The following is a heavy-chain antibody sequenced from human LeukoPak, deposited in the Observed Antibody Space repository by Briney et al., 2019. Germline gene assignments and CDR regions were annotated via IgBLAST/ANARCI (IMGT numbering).Heavy chain of an antibody. CDR1: GGSSSPSL. CDR3: AREASGI. V-gene: IGHV4-34*01. Sequence: SETLSLTCARYGGSSSPSLWCCIRQPTGKGLEWIGEIDHSRSNNYDPSPKGRLTISVDTYKSQFCLKLSSVTAAVTAVYYGAREASGIWGQGTMVTVSS. J-gene: IGHJ3*02. CDR2: IDHSRSN.